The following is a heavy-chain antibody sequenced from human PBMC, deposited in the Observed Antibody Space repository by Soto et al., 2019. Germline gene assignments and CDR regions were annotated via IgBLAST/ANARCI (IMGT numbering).Heavy chain of an antibody. CDR3: ATSLNWNYDYYYMDV. V-gene: IGHV1-18*01. D-gene: IGHD1-1*01. CDR1: ADTFTSYD. Sequence: QVHLVQSGGEVKKPGASVRVSCKASADTFTSYDISWVRQAPGQGLEWVGWIRTYNGDTNYAQQHQERVSMTTDTSTSIAYRALRIRRSDDTAVYDCATSLNWNYDYYYMDVWGKGTTVTVSS. CDR2: IRTYNGDT. J-gene: IGHJ6*03.